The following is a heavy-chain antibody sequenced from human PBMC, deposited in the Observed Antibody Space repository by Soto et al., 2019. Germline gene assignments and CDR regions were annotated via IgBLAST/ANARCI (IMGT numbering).Heavy chain of an antibody. CDR3: ARYRGGYGDYVEGFFDY. J-gene: IGHJ4*02. Sequence: QVQLVESGGGVVQPGRSLRLSCAASGFRFSTYGMHWVRQAPGKGLEWVAVIYYDGTKKNCADSVKGRFTISRDNSKDPLYLQMNSLRVEDTAVYYCARYRGGYGDYVEGFFDYWGQGSLVTVSS. D-gene: IGHD5-12*01. CDR1: GFRFSTYG. CDR2: IYYDGTKK. V-gene: IGHV3-33*01.